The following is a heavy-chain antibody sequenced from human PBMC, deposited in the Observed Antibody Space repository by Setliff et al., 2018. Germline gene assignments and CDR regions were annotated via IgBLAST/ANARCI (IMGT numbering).Heavy chain of an antibody. D-gene: IGHD3-22*01. J-gene: IGHJ6*02. CDR2: TSVYNGNT. Sequence: RASVKVSCKASGYTFTRNGIKWVRQAPGQGLEWMGWTSVYNGNTHYAQKFQGRVTMPTDTSTTTAYMDLRSLRSDDTAVYYCASSVDYYDRSGYPYAMDVWGQGTTVTVSS. CDR1: GYTFTRNG. CDR3: ASSVDYYDRSGYPYAMDV. V-gene: IGHV1-18*01.